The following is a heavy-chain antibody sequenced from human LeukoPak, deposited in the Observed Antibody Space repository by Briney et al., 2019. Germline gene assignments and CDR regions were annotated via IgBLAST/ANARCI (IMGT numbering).Heavy chain of an antibody. V-gene: IGHV4-59*01. Sequence: SETLSLTCTVSGGSISSYYWSWIRQPPGKGLEWIGYIYYSGSTNYNPSLKSRVTISVDTSKNQFSLKLSSVTAADTAVYYCARVPGYCSSTSCYRNYYGMDVWGKGTTVTVSS. CDR2: IYYSGST. D-gene: IGHD2-2*02. J-gene: IGHJ6*04. CDR3: ARVPGYCSSTSCYRNYYGMDV. CDR1: GGSISSYY.